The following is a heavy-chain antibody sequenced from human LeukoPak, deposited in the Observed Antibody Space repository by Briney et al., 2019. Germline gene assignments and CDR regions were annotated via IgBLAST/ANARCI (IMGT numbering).Heavy chain of an antibody. D-gene: IGHD3-10*01. CDR3: VRDAMVRGVINYYGMDV. V-gene: IGHV3-21*01. CDR2: ISSSSSYI. J-gene: IGHJ6*04. CDR1: GFTFSSYS. Sequence: GGSLRLSCAASGFTFSSYSMNWVRQAPGKGLEWVSSISSSSSYIYYADSVKGRFTISRDNAKNSLYLQMNSLRTEDTAVYYCVRDAMVRGVINYYGMDVWGKGTTVTVSS.